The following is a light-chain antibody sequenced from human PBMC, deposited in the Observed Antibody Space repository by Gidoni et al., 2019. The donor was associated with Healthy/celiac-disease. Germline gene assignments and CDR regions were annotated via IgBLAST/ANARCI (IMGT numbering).Light chain of an antibody. CDR1: QGISSW. CDR2: AAS. V-gene: IGKV1-12*01. J-gene: IGKJ1*01. CDR3: QQANSFLPMT. Sequence: DIQMTESTSSVSATVGDRVTITCRASQGISSWLAWYQQKPGKAPKLLIYAASSLHSGVPSGFRGSGSETDFTLTISGLQPEDFATYYCQQANSFLPMTFGQGTRVEIK.